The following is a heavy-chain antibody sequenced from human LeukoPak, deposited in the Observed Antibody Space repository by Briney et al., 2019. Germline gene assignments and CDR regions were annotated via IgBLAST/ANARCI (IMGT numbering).Heavy chain of an antibody. CDR3: ASDRYYYDSSGYYKY. Sequence: SAVKVSCLDCLGSFSRYAISLLRQAPREALEWMGRIIPIFGTANYAQKFQGKVTITTDESTSTAYMELSSLRSEDTAVYYCASDRYYYDSSGYYKYWGQGTLVTVSS. J-gene: IGHJ4*02. D-gene: IGHD3-22*01. CDR2: IIPIFGTA. V-gene: IGHV1-69*05. CDR1: LGSFSRYA.